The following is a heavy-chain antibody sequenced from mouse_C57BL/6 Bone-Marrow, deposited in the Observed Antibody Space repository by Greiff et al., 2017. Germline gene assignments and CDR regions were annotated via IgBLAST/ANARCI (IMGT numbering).Heavy chain of an antibody. V-gene: IGHV3-6*01. CDR2: ISYDDSN. CDR3: ARGGYDVGFAY. D-gene: IGHD2-2*01. CDR1: GYSITSGYY. Sequence: EVQLVESGPGLVKPSQSLSLTCSVTGYSITSGYYWNWIRKFPGNKLEWMGYISYDDSNNYNPTLKNRISITLDTSKNQFFLKLNSVTTEDTATYYGARGGYDVGFAYWGQGTLVTVSA. J-gene: IGHJ3*01.